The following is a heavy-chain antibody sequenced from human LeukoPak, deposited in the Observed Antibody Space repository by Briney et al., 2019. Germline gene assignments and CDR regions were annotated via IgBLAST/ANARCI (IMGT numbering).Heavy chain of an antibody. V-gene: IGHV4-34*01. D-gene: IGHD3-10*01. Sequence: KPSETLSLTCAVYGGSFSGYYWSWIRQPPGKGLEWIGEINHSGSTNYNPSLKSRVTISVDTSKNQFSLKLSSVTAADTAVYYCASLGGDAYYYGSGSYCCWGQGTLVTVSS. CDR1: GGSFSGYY. CDR2: INHSGST. J-gene: IGHJ4*02. CDR3: ASLGGDAYYYGSGSYCC.